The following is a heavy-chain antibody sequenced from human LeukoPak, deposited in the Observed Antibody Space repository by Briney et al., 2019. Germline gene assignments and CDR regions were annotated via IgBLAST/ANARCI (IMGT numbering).Heavy chain of an antibody. CDR1: GFTFSSYS. J-gene: IGHJ4*02. CDR3: ARGLGSGWSRGISFDY. Sequence: GGSLRLSCAASGFTFSSYSMNWVRQAPGKGLEWVSSITANGDRTYYDDSVKGRFTISRDNSIHTLFLQMSSLRAEDTAVYYCARGLGSGWSRGISFDYWGQGTLVTVSS. D-gene: IGHD6-19*01. CDR2: ITANGDRT. V-gene: IGHV3-21*06.